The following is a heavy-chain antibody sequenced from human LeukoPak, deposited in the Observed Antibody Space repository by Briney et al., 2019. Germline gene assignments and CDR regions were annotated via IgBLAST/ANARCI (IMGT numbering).Heavy chain of an antibody. J-gene: IGHJ4*02. V-gene: IGHV3-23*01. CDR3: AKSLYGGCDY. Sequence: PGGSLRLSCAASGFTVSSSYMSWVRQAPGKGLEWVSGVNGNGGSTSYADSVKGRFTIFRDNSKNTVYLQMNSPRVEDTAVYYCAKSLYGGCDYWGQGTVVTVSS. CDR1: GFTVSSSY. CDR2: VNGNGGST. D-gene: IGHD3-16*02.